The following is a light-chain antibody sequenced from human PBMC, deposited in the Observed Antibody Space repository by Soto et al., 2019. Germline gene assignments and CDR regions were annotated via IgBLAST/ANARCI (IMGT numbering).Light chain of an antibody. CDR3: QKYNSAPWT. CDR2: AAS. J-gene: IGKJ1*01. CDR1: QGISNY. V-gene: IGKV1-27*01. Sequence: DIQMTQSPSSLSASVGDRVTITCRPSQGISNYLAWYQQKPGKVPKLLIYAASTLQSGVPSRFSGSGSGTDFNLTISSLQPEDVATYYCQKYNSAPWTFGQGTKVDIK.